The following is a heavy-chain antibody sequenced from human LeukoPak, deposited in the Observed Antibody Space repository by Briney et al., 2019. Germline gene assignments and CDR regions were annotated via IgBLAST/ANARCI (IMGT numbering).Heavy chain of an antibody. CDR3: VRGIDTTGYFNY. D-gene: IGHD3-22*01. Sequence: GASVKVSCKASGYTFSTYPMNWVRQAPGQGLEWMGWINTNTGSPTYAQGLTGRVVFSFDTSVSTAFLQMNSLKAEDTALYYCVRGIDTTGYFNYWGQGTLVTVSS. J-gene: IGHJ4*02. V-gene: IGHV7-4-1*02. CDR2: INTNTGSP. CDR1: GYTFSTYP.